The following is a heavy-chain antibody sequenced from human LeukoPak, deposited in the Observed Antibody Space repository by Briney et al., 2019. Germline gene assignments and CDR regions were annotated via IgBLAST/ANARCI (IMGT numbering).Heavy chain of an antibody. CDR3: VRDAGIGLDAFDI. V-gene: IGHV6-1*01. Sequence: SRTLSLTCAISGDSVSSNSAAWNWIRQSPSRGLEWLGRTYYRSNWYHDYAISVKSRITINPDTSRNQFSLQLNSVTPEDTTVYYCVRDAGIGLDAFDIWGQGTMVTVSS. CDR1: GDSVSSNSAA. CDR2: TYYRSNWYH. D-gene: IGHD6-13*01. J-gene: IGHJ3*02.